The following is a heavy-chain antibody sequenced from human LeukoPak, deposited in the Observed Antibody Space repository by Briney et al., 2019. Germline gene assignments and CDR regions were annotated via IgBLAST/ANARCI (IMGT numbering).Heavy chain of an antibody. Sequence: PGGSLRLSCAASGFTFSSYAMHWVRQAPGKGLEWVAVISYDGSNKYYADSVKGRFTISRDNSKNTLYLQMNSLRAEDTAVYYCARDPLSEDGSSWYFDYWGQGTLVTVSS. CDR2: ISYDGSNK. CDR1: GFTFSSYA. J-gene: IGHJ4*02. D-gene: IGHD6-13*01. V-gene: IGHV3-30-3*01. CDR3: ARDPLSEDGSSWYFDY.